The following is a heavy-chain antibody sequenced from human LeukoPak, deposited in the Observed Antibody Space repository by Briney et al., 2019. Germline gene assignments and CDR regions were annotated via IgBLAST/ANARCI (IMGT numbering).Heavy chain of an antibody. J-gene: IGHJ6*03. Sequence: ASVKVSCKASGYTFTGYYMHWVRQAPGQGREWMGWINPNSGGTNYAQKFQGRVTMTRDTSISTAYMELSRLRSDDTAVYYCARGMKYYYDSSGYSILLSYMDVWGKGTTVTVSS. CDR1: GYTFTGYY. CDR2: INPNSGGT. CDR3: ARGMKYYYDSSGYSILLSYMDV. D-gene: IGHD3-22*01. V-gene: IGHV1-2*02.